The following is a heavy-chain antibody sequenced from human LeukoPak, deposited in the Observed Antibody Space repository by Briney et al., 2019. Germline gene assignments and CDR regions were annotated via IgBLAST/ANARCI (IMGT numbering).Heavy chain of an antibody. CDR2: ISAYNGNT. D-gene: IGHD3-22*01. J-gene: IGHJ4*02. CDR1: GYTFTSYG. CDR3: ARDGYYYDSPGYFDY. V-gene: IGHV1-18*01. Sequence: ASGTVSCKASGYTFTSYGISWVRQAPGQGLEWMGWISAYNGNTNYAQKLQGRVTMTTDTSTSTAYMELRSLRSDDTAVYCCARDGYYYDSPGYFDYWGQGTLVTVSS.